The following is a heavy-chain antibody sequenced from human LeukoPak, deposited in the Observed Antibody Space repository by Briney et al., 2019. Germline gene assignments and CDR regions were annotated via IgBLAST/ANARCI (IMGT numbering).Heavy chain of an antibody. J-gene: IGHJ6*03. CDR3: ARSGDSSGYYYYYMDV. Sequence: PSETLSLTCTVSGGSISSYYWSWIRQPPGKGLEWIGYIYYSGSTNYNPSLKSRVTISVDTSKNQFSLKLSSVTAADTAVYYCARSGDSSGYYYYYMDVWGKVTTVTVSS. CDR2: IYYSGST. D-gene: IGHD3-22*01. V-gene: IGHV4-59*01. CDR1: GGSISSYY.